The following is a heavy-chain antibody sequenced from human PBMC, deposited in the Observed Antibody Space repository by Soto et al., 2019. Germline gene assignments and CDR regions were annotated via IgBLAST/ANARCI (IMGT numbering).Heavy chain of an antibody. CDR2: INHSGST. CDR3: ARRIAAAGRGFDY. J-gene: IGHJ4*02. D-gene: IGHD6-13*01. CDR1: GGSFRGYC. V-gene: IGHV4-34*01. Sequence: SETQSLTSTVYGGSFRGYCWSWIRQPPGKGLEWIGEINHSGSTNYNPSLKSRVTISVDTSKNQFSLKLSSVTAADTAVYYCARRIAAAGRGFDYWGQGTLVTVSS.